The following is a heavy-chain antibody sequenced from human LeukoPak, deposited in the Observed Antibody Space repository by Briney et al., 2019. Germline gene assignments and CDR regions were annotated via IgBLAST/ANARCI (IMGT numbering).Heavy chain of an antibody. CDR2: IYYSGSA. D-gene: IGHD1-26*01. V-gene: IGHV4-59*01. CDR3: ARGGGGPWDLDY. J-gene: IGHJ4*02. Sequence: SETLSLTCTVSGGSISSYYWSWIRQPPGKGLEWIGYIYYSGSANYNPSLKSRVTISVDTSKNQFSLKLSSVTAADTAVYYCARGGGGPWDLDYWGQGTLVTVSS. CDR1: GGSISSYY.